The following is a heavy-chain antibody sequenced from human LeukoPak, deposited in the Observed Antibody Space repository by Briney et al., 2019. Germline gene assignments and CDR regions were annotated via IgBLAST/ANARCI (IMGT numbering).Heavy chain of an antibody. Sequence: ASVKVSCKASGYTFTKYDITWVRQAPGQGPEWMGWISTHNGHKNYAQKLQGRVTMTTDTSTTTAYMELRSLRSDDTTMYYCARDLRSGNYDFDYWGQGTLVTVSS. D-gene: IGHD1-26*01. CDR2: ISTHNGHK. CDR3: ARDLRSGNYDFDY. J-gene: IGHJ4*02. V-gene: IGHV1-18*01. CDR1: GYTFTKYD.